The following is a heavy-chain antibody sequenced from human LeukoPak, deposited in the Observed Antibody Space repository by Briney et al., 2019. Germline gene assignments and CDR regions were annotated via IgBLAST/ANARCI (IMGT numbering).Heavy chain of an antibody. CDR1: GFTFSSYA. Sequence: PGGSLRLSCAASGFTFSSYAMSWVRQAPGKGLEWVSAISGSGGSTYYADSAKGRFTISRDNSKNTLYLQMNSLRAEDTAVYYCLVPAAQVSNWFDPWGQGTLVTVSS. J-gene: IGHJ5*02. CDR3: LVPAAQVSNWFDP. CDR2: ISGSGGST. V-gene: IGHV3-23*01. D-gene: IGHD2-2*01.